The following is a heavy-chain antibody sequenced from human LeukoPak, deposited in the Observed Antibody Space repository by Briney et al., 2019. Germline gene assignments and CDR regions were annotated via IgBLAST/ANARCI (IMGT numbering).Heavy chain of an antibody. Sequence: ASVKVSCKASGYTFTGYYMHWVRQAPGQGLEWMGRINPNSGGTNYAQKFQGRVTMTRDTSISTAYMELSRLRSEDTAVYYCASGGNHYYYYYMDVWGKGTTVTVSS. CDR2: INPNSGGT. J-gene: IGHJ6*03. D-gene: IGHD4-23*01. CDR1: GYTFTGYY. V-gene: IGHV1-2*06. CDR3: ASGGNHYYYYYMDV.